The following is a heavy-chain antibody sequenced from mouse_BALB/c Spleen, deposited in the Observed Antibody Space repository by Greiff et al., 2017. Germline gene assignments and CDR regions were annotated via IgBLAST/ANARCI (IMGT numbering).Heavy chain of an antibody. V-gene: IGHV1S22*01. J-gene: IGHJ3*01. CDR3: TRMGHRFAY. CDR2: IYPGSGST. Sequence: LQQPGSELVRPGASVKLSCKASGYTFTSYWMHWVKQRPGQGLEWIGNIYPGSGSTNYDEKFKSKATLTVATSSSTAYMQLSSLTSEDSAVYYCTRMGHRFAYWGQGTLVTVSA. CDR1: GYTFTSYW.